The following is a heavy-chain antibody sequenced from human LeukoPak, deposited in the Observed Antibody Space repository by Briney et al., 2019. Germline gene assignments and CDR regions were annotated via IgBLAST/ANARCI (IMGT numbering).Heavy chain of an antibody. J-gene: IGHJ4*02. CDR3: ARGPSDSGYTYFDY. CDR1: GASVSSYY. V-gene: IGHV4-59*02. CDR2: FSYSGST. D-gene: IGHD5-12*01. Sequence: SETLSLTCTVSGASVSSYYWSWIRQPPGKGPEWIGYFSYSGSTNYNPSLKSRVTISVDTSKNQFSLNLSSVTAADTAVYYCARGPSDSGYTYFDYWGQGTLVSVAS.